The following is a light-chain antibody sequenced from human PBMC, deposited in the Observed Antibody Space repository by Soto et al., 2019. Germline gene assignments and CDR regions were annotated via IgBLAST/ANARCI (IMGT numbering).Light chain of an antibody. CDR2: ASY. Sequence: DIPMTQSPSSVSASVGDRVTITFRASQGISSWLAWYQQKPGKAPKLLIYASYSLQSVVPSRFSGSGSGTDFTLTISSLQHEDFATYYCQQSNSFPFPFGPGTKVDIK. CDR3: QQSNSFPFP. V-gene: IGKV1-12*02. CDR1: QGISSW. J-gene: IGKJ3*01.